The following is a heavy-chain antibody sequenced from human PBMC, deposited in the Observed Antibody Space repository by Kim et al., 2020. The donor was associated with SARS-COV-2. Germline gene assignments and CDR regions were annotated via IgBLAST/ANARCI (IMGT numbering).Heavy chain of an antibody. CDR1: GFTFSSYA. V-gene: IGHV3-30-3*01. J-gene: IGHJ4*02. D-gene: IGHD6-13*01. CDR3: ARTSGHSRTWHYYFDY. CDR2: ISYDGSNK. Sequence: GGSLRLSCAASGFTFSSYAMHWVRQAPGKGLEWVSFISYDGSNKYYADSVKGRFTVSRDNSKNTLYLQMNSLRPEDTSVYYCARTSGHSRTWHYYFDYWGQGTLVTASS.